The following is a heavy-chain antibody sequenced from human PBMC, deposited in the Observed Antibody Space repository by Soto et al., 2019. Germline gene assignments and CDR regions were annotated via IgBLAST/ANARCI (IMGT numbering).Heavy chain of an antibody. CDR1: GFTVSSNY. J-gene: IGHJ6*02. CDR2: IYRGGST. Sequence: EVQLVESGGGLIQPGGSLRLSCAASGFTVSSNYMSWVRPAPGKGLVWVSVIYRGGSTYYANSVKARFSISRDNAKNTLYLQMNSPRAEHTAVYYCAREVYDYYYGMDVWGPGTTVTVSS. CDR3: AREVYDYYYGMDV. V-gene: IGHV3-53*01.